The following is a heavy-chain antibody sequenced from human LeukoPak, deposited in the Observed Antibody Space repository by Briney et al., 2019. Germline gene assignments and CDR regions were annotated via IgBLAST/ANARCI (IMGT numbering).Heavy chain of an antibody. CDR3: AKDDCGGDDCYYYYMDV. CDR2: IYTSGST. V-gene: IGHV4-61*02. J-gene: IGHJ6*03. Sequence: SETLSLTCTVSGGSISSGSYYWSWIRQPAGKGLEWIGRIYTSGSTNYNPSLKSRITISVDTSKNQFSLKLGSVTAADTAVYYCAKDDCGGDDCYYYYMDVWGKGTTVTVSS. D-gene: IGHD2-21*01. CDR1: GGSISSGSYY.